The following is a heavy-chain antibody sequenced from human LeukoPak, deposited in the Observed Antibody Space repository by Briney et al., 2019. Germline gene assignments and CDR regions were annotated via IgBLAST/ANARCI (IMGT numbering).Heavy chain of an antibody. CDR2: IYWDDDK. CDR3: AHSGRDSNSGWYGYFDY. J-gene: IGHJ4*02. Sequence: SGPTLVKPTQTLTLTCTFSGFSLSTSGVGVGWIRQPPGKALEWLALIYWDDDKRYSPSLKSRLTITKDTSKNQVVLTMTNMDPVDTATYYCAHSGRDSNSGWYGYFDYWGQGTLVTVSS. CDR1: GFSLSTSGVG. V-gene: IGHV2-5*02. D-gene: IGHD6-19*01.